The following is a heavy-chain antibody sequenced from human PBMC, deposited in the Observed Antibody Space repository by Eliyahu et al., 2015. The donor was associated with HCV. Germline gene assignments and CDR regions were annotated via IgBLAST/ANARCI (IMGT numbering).Heavy chain of an antibody. J-gene: IGHJ4*02. CDR1: XFXFXSYG. CDR2: IWYDGSNK. D-gene: IGHD3-10*01. V-gene: IGHV3-33*01. CDR3: ASEGLWFGESVDY. Sequence: QVQLVESGGGVVQPGRSLRLXCVASXFXFXSYGMXWVRQAPGKGLEWVXVIWYDGSNKYYADSVKGRFTISRDNSKNTLYLQMNSLRAEDTAVYYCASEGLWFGESVDYWGQGTLVTVSS.